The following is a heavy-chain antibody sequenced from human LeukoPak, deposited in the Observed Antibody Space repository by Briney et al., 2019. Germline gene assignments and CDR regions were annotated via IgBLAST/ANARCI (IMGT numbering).Heavy chain of an antibody. Sequence: SETLSLTCTVSGGSISSGDYYWGWIRQPPGKGLEWIGYIYYSGSTYYNPSLKSRVTISVDTSKNQFSLKLSSVTAADTAVYYCARDLLNEGNHLDYWGQGTLVTVSS. CDR3: ARDLLNEGNHLDY. V-gene: IGHV4-30-4*01. CDR1: GGSISSGDYY. J-gene: IGHJ4*02. D-gene: IGHD4-23*01. CDR2: IYYSGST.